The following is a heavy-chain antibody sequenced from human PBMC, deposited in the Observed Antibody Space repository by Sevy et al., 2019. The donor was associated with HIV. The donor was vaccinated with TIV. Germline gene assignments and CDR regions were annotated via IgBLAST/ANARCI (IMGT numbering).Heavy chain of an antibody. V-gene: IGHV3-30*03. J-gene: IGHJ4*02. CDR2: ISYDGKNE. CDR3: ASARSGSWSVDY. CDR1: GFTFYNYG. D-gene: IGHD6-13*01. Sequence: GGSLRLSCVGSGFTFYNYGIHWVRQAPGKGLEWVTMISYDGKNENYADSVKGRFTISRDNSKNTVYLQMNSLRPDDTAIYYCASARSGSWSVDYWGQGTLVTVS.